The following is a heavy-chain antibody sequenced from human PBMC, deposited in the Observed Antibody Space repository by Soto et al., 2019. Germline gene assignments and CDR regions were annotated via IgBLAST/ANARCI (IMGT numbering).Heavy chain of an antibody. CDR2: IYPGDSDT. D-gene: IGHD5-12*01. V-gene: IGHV5-51*01. J-gene: IGHJ6*02. CDR3: AKYRDHGMDV. Sequence: GEFLKISCKGSGYSFINYWIGWVRQLPGKGLEWMGIIYPGDSDTRYSPSFQGQVTVSVDKSISTAYLQWSSLKASDTAMYYCAKYRDHGMDVWGQGTTVTVSS. CDR1: GYSFINYW.